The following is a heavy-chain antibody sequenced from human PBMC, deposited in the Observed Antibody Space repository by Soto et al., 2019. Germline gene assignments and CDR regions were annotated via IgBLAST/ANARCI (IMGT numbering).Heavy chain of an antibody. CDR1: GASISRYY. Sequence: VTLSLTCTVSGASISRYYLISIRPPPGKGLEWIGYIYYSGSTNYNPSLKSRVTISVDTSKNQFSLKLSSVTAADTAVYYCAREVTGDFDYWGQGTLVTFSS. CDR3: AREVTGDFDY. D-gene: IGHD2-21*01. CDR2: IYYSGST. J-gene: IGHJ4*02. V-gene: IGHV4-59*01.